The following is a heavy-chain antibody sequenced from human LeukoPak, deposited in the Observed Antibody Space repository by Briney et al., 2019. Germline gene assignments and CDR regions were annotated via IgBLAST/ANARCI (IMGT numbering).Heavy chain of an antibody. V-gene: IGHV1-69*05. D-gene: IGHD6-13*01. CDR2: IIPIFGTA. Sequence: SVKVSCKASGGTFSSYAISWVRQAPGQGLEWMGGIIPIFGTANYAQKFQGRVTMTTDTSTSTAYMELRSLRSDDTAVYYCARFVAAAGRWFDPWGQGTLVTVSS. CDR3: ARFVAAAGRWFDP. J-gene: IGHJ5*02. CDR1: GGTFSSYA.